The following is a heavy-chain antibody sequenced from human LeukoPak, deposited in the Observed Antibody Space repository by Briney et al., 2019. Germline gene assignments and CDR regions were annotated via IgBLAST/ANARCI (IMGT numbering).Heavy chain of an antibody. CDR1: GFTFSSYA. V-gene: IGHV3-21*01. J-gene: IGHJ3*02. CDR2: IDSSSLFV. CDR3: AREVELGTTAFDI. Sequence: GGSLRLSCAASGFTFSSYAMSWVRQAPGKGLEWVSSIDSSSLFVYWADSLKGRFTISRDNAKNSLYLQMNSLRAEDTAVYYCAREVELGTTAFDIWGQGTMVTVSS. D-gene: IGHD1-1*01.